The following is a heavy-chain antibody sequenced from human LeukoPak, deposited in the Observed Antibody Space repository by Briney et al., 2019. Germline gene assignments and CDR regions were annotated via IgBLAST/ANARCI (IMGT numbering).Heavy chain of an antibody. D-gene: IGHD6-13*01. CDR2: ISWNSGSI. J-gene: IGHJ4*02. V-gene: IGHV3-9*01. CDR1: GFTFDDYA. Sequence: GRSLRLSCAASGFTFDDYAMHWVRQAPGKGLEWVSGISWNSGSIGYADSVKGRFTISRDNAKNSLYLRMNSLRAEDTALYYCAKDMSSSWYGAGYWGQGTLVTVSS. CDR3: AKDMSSSWYGAGY.